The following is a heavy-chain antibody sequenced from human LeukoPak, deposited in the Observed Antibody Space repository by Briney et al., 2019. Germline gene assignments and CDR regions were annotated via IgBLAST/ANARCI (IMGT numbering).Heavy chain of an antibody. D-gene: IGHD5-24*01. CDR1: GYSFTDYW. CDR2: IYPGDSDT. V-gene: IGHV5-51*01. Sequence: GESLKISCKGSGYSFTDYWIAWVRQMPGKGLEWLGIIYPGDSDTRYSPSLQGHASISADKSISTAYLHWSSLKASDTAMYYCARHESNGYRASAFDCWGHGILVSVSS. J-gene: IGHJ4*01. CDR3: ARHESNGYRASAFDC.